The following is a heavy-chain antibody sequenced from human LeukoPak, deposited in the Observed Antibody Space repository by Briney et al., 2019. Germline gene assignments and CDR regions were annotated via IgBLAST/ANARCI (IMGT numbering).Heavy chain of an antibody. J-gene: IGHJ6*03. V-gene: IGHV3-53*01. CDR3: ARGTALLSISYYYMDV. Sequence: PGGSLRLSCAASGFSVSTNYMSWVRQAPGKGLEWVSVIDSGDRTYCADSVKGRFTISRDNSKNTLYLQMKSLRAEDTAVYYCARGTALLSISYYYMDVWGKGTTVTVSS. CDR1: GFSVSTNY. CDR2: IDSGDRT. D-gene: IGHD3-10*01.